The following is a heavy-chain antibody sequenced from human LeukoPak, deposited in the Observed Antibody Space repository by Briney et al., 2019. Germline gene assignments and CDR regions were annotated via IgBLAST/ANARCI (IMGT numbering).Heavy chain of an antibody. D-gene: IGHD3-10*01. CDR2: ISHEGSAQ. J-gene: IGHJ6*02. CDR3: ARGSGTHYYHYSMDV. CDR1: GFSFGSYG. V-gene: IGHV3-30*03. Sequence: GGSLRLSCAASGFSFGSYGIHWVRQAPGKGLEWVAVISHEGSAQYHADSVKGRFTVSRDNSKNMVYLQMNSLRTEDTAVYYCARGSGTHYYHYSMDVWGQGTTVTVSS.